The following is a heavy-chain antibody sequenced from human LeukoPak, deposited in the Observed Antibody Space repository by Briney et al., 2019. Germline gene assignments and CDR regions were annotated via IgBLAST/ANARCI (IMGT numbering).Heavy chain of an antibody. J-gene: IGHJ4*02. D-gene: IGHD5-18*01. Sequence: GRSLRLSCAASGFTFDDYAMHWVRQAPGKGLEWVSGISWNSGSIGYADSVKGRFTISRDNAKNSLYLQMNSLRAEDTALCYCAKDGYSYGLLPFDYWGQGALVTVSS. CDR3: AKDGYSYGLLPFDY. V-gene: IGHV3-9*01. CDR2: ISWNSGSI. CDR1: GFTFDDYA.